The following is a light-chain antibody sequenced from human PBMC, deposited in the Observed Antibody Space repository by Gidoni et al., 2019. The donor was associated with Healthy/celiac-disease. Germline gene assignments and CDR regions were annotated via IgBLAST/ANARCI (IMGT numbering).Light chain of an antibody. CDR1: NIGSKS. Sequence: LTQPPSVSVAPGQPARITCGGNNIGSKSVQWYQQQPGQAPVLVVYDDSDRPSGIPERFSGSNSGNTATLTISRVEAGDEADYYCQVWDSRSDHVVFGGGTKLTVL. CDR3: QVWDSRSDHVV. CDR2: DDS. J-gene: IGLJ2*01. V-gene: IGLV3-21*02.